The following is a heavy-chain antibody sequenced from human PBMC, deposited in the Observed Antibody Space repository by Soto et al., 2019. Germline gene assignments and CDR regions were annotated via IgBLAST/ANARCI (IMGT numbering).Heavy chain of an antibody. D-gene: IGHD7-27*01. CDR2: VDPSDSYS. J-gene: IGHJ6*02. Sequence: GASLKISCKGSGYNSNTFWISWLRQMPWKGVEWMGRVDPSDSYSDYSPSFKGQVSISSDKSVTTAYLTWSSLKASDTAMYNCARHSPGPPELGWYYYYGMDVWGQGTTVTVSS. CDR1: GYNSNTFW. CDR3: ARHSPGPPELGWYYYYGMDV. V-gene: IGHV5-10-1*04.